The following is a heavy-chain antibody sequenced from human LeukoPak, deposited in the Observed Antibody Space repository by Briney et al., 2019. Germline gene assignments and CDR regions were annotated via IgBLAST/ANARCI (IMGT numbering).Heavy chain of an antibody. CDR1: DYTFTIYG. CDR3: ARGWIEMPTVYFDY. CDR2: ISTYNGDT. J-gene: IGHJ4*02. D-gene: IGHD5-24*01. V-gene: IGHV1-18*01. Sequence: ASVKVSFTGSDYTFTIYGIRWVRLAPGQGLGWMGWISTYNGDTKYTQKLQGRVTMTADRSTRTAYMELRSLRSDDTAVYYCARGWIEMPTVYFDYRGQGTLGSV.